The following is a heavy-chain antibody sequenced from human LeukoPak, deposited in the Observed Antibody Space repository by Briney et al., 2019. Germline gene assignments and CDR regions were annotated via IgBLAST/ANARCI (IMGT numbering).Heavy chain of an antibody. Sequence: SETLSLTCTVSGGSISSYYWSWIRQPAGQGLEWIGRIYTSGSTNYNPSLKSRVTMSVDTSKDPFSLKLSSVTAADTAVYYGARDKPPETYGSGSPIAFDYWGQGTLVTVSS. CDR2: IYTSGST. V-gene: IGHV4-4*07. CDR3: ARDKPPETYGSGSPIAFDY. D-gene: IGHD3-10*01. CDR1: GGSISSYY. J-gene: IGHJ4*02.